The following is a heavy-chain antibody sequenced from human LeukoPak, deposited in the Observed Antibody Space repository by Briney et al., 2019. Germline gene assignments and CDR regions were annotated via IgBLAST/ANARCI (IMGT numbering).Heavy chain of an antibody. CDR2: ITISGHTK. V-gene: IGHV3-48*03. J-gene: IGHJ5*02. Sequence: PGGSLRLSCAASGFDLNTYEMNWVRQAPGKGLEWIADITISGHTKNYADSVKGRFTISRDNAGTSLYLQMNSLRVEDTGVYYCARGDPHADLWGQGTLVPVSS. CDR1: GFDLNTYE. CDR3: ARGDPHADL.